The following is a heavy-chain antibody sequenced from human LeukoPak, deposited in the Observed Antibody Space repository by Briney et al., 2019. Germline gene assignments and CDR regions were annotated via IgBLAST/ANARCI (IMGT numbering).Heavy chain of an antibody. CDR3: VRVNYGSGTFSSWFDP. D-gene: IGHD3-10*01. Sequence: SGTLSLTCGVSGGSITNTNYWTWVRQPPGKGLEWIGEVNLQGSTNYNPSLMGRVAISVDTSENHISLQLTSVTAADTAVYYCVRVNYGSGTFSSWFDPWGQGTLDTVSS. V-gene: IGHV4-4*02. CDR2: VNLQGST. J-gene: IGHJ5*02. CDR1: GGSITNTNY.